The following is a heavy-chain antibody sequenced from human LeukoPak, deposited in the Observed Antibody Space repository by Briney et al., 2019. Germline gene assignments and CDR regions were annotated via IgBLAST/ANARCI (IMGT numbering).Heavy chain of an antibody. CDR3: ARRGYSYGHFDY. J-gene: IGHJ4*02. V-gene: IGHV4-39*01. CDR2: IYYSGST. CDR1: GGSISSSSYY. D-gene: IGHD5-18*01. Sequence: SETLSLTCAVSGGSISSSSYYWGWIRQPPGKGLEWIGSIYYSGSTYYNPSLKSRVTISVDTSKNQFSLKLSSVTAADTAVYYCARRGYSYGHFDYWGQGTLVTVSS.